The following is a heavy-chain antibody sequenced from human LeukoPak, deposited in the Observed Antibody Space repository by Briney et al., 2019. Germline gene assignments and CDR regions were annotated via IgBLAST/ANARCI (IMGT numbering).Heavy chain of an antibody. CDR1: GYTFTHHG. CDR3: ARDPTNTSRRCAYFDS. D-gene: IGHD2-2*01. CDR2: ISCYNGDT. V-gene: IGHV1-18*01. Sequence: ASVRVSCKASGYTFTHHGISWVRQAPGQGLEWMAWISCYNGDTHYAQKFQGRVTLTTDTSTTTAFMELRSLRSDDTAVYYCARDPTNTSRRCAYFDSWGQGTLVTVSS. J-gene: IGHJ4*02.